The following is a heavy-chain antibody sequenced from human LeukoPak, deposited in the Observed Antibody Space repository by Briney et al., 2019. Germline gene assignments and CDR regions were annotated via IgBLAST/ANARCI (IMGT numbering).Heavy chain of an antibody. CDR2: IYYSGST. CDR3: ARVDADLTGTPFDY. J-gene: IGHJ4*02. Sequence: PSETLSLTCTVSGGSISSGGYYWSWIRQHPGKGLEWIGYIYYSGSTYYNPSLKSRVTISVDTSKNQFSLKLSSVTAADTAVYYCARVDADLTGTPFDYWGQGTLVTVSS. D-gene: IGHD1/OR15-1a*01. V-gene: IGHV4-31*03. CDR1: GGSISSGGYY.